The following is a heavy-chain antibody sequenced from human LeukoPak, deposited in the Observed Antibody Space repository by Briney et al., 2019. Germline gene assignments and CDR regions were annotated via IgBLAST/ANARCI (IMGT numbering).Heavy chain of an antibody. CDR1: GYTFTSYG. J-gene: IGHJ3*02. Sequence: ASVKVSCKASGYTFTSYGISWARQAPGQGLEWMGWISAYNGNTNYAQKLQGRVTMTTDTSTSTAYMELRSLRSDDTAVYYCARSEWIQLWGPFDIWGQGTMVTVSS. CDR3: ARSEWIQLWGPFDI. D-gene: IGHD5-18*01. CDR2: ISAYNGNT. V-gene: IGHV1-18*01.